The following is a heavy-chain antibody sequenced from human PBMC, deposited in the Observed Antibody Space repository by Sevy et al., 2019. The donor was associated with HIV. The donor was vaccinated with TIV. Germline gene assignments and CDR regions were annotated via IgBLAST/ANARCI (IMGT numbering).Heavy chain of an antibody. D-gene: IGHD3-10*01. CDR2: ISGSGNT. Sequence: GGSLRLSFAASGFTFSSYAMSWARQAPGKGLEWVSAISGSGNTYYADSVKGRFTISRDNPKNTLFLQMNSLRAEDTAVYYCAKDRSHIIMIRGVVIFDYWGQGTLVTVSS. V-gene: IGHV3-23*01. J-gene: IGHJ4*02. CDR3: AKDRSHIIMIRGVVIFDY. CDR1: GFTFSSYA.